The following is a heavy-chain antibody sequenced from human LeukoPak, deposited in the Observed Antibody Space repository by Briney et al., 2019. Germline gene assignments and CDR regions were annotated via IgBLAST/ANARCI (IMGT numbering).Heavy chain of an antibody. D-gene: IGHD3-10*01. CDR2: ISGYSGNT. CDR1: GYSFTSNG. Sequence: ASVKVSCKASGYSFTSNGISWVRQAPGQGLEWTGWISGYSGNTNYAQKFQDRVIMTTDTSTDTAYMELRSLRFDDTAVYYCARDYGSGSYRYDYWGQGTLVTVSS. J-gene: IGHJ4*02. V-gene: IGHV1-18*04. CDR3: ARDYGSGSYRYDY.